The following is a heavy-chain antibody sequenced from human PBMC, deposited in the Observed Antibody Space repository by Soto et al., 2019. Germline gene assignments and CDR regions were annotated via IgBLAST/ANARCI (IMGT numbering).Heavy chain of an antibody. CDR3: ARFVEAYFDI. V-gene: IGHV3-64*01. Sequence: GESLKISCAASGFTFSSYAMHWVRQAPGKGLEYVSAISSNGGSTYYANSVKGRFTISRDNSKNTLYLQMGSLRAEDMDVYYCARFVEAYFDIWGQGTMVTVSS. CDR2: ISSNGGST. CDR1: GFTFSSYA. J-gene: IGHJ3*02. D-gene: IGHD3-16*01.